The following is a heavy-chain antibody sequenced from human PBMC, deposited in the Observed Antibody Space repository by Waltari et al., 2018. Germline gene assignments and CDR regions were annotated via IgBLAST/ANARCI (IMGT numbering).Heavy chain of an antibody. CDR2: IRSKAYGGTT. CDR3: TRESYSSSWSIDY. D-gene: IGHD6-13*01. J-gene: IGHJ4*02. V-gene: IGHV3-49*04. CDR1: GFTFGDYA. Sequence: EVQLVDSGGGLVQPGRSLRLSCTASGFTFGDYAMSWVRQAPGKGLEWVGFIRSKAYGGTTEYAASVKGRFTISRDDSKSIAYLQMNSLKTEDTAVYYCTRESYSSSWSIDYWGQGTLVTVSS.